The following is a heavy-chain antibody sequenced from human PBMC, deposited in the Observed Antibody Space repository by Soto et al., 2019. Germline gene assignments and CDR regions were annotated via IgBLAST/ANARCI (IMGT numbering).Heavy chain of an antibody. CDR3: ARAPGESGSYYGFFDY. CDR2: ISSSSSTI. D-gene: IGHD1-26*01. V-gene: IGHV3-48*02. Sequence: GGSLRLSCEASGFTFSSYNLNWVRQAPGKGLEWVSYISSSSSTIYYADSVKGRFTISRDNAKNSLYLQMNSLRDEDTAVYYCARAPGESGSYYGFFDYWGQGTLVTVS. J-gene: IGHJ4*02. CDR1: GFTFSSYN.